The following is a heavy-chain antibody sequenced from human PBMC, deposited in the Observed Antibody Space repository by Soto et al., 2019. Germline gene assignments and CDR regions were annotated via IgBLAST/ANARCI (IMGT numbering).Heavy chain of an antibody. D-gene: IGHD6-13*01. V-gene: IGHV1-69*02. J-gene: IGHJ4*02. Sequence: QVQLVQSGAEVKKPGSSVKVSCKASGGTFSSYTISWVRQAPGQGLEWMGRIIPILGIANNAQKFQGRVTITADKPPTRADTELSSLRPEDTAVYYCASVPIAEAGHAFDYWRQGTLVTLSS. CDR2: IIPILGIA. CDR1: GGTFSSYT. CDR3: ASVPIAEAGHAFDY.